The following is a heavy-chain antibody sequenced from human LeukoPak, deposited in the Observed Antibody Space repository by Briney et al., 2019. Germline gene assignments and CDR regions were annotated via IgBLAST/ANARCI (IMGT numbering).Heavy chain of an antibody. J-gene: IGHJ4*02. CDR3: ARDRSFGSYYEVSYFDY. V-gene: IGHV1-69*13. CDR1: GGTFSSYA. Sequence: SVTVSCKASGGTFSSYAISWVRQAPGQGLEWMGGIIPIFGTANYAQKFQGRVTITADESTSTAYMELSSLRSEDTAVYYCARDRSFGSYYEVSYFDYWGQGTLVTVSS. D-gene: IGHD3-10*01. CDR2: IIPIFGTA.